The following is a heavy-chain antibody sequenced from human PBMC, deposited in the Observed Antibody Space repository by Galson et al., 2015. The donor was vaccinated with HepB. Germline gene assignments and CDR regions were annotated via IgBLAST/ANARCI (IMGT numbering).Heavy chain of an antibody. V-gene: IGHV3-30*18. Sequence: SLRLSCAASGFTFSSYGMHWVRQAPGKGLEWVAVISYDGSNKYYADSVKGRFTISRDNSKNTLYLQMNSLRAEDTAVYYCAKVGVRGALRYWGQGTLVTVSS. CDR1: GFTFSSYG. CDR3: AKVGVRGALRY. D-gene: IGHD3-10*01. CDR2: ISYDGSNK. J-gene: IGHJ4*02.